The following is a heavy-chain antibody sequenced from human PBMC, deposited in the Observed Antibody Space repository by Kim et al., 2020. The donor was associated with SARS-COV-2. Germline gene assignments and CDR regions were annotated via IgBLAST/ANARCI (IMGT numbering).Heavy chain of an antibody. CDR2: INPSGGST. J-gene: IGHJ4*02. Sequence: ASVKVSCKASGYTFTSYYMHWVRQAPGQGLEWMGIINPSGGSTSYAQKFQGRVTMTRDTSTSTVYMELSSLRSEDTAVYYCARAGAIFYDSSGYYLFDYWGQGTLVTVSS. V-gene: IGHV1-46*01. CDR1: GYTFTSYY. D-gene: IGHD3-22*01. CDR3: ARAGAIFYDSSGYYLFDY.